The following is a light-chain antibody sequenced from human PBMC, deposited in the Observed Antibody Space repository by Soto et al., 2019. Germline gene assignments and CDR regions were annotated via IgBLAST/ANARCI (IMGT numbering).Light chain of an antibody. CDR1: HRISNN. J-gene: IGKJ2*02. Sequence: EMVMTQSPATLSVSPGERATRSCRASHRISNNLAWYQQKPGQAPRLLIYGVYSRATGVPARFSGSGSGTEFTLTISSLQSEDFAVYYCQQYNEWPGCTFGQGTKLEI. CDR2: GVY. V-gene: IGKV3-15*01. CDR3: QQYNEWPGCT.